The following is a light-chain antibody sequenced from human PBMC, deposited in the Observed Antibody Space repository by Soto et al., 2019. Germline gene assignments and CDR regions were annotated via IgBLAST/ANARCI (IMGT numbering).Light chain of an antibody. CDR3: GTWDSSLSAYV. V-gene: IGLV1-51*01. Sequence: QSVLTQPPSVSAAPGQKVTISCSGSSSNIRNNYVSWYQQLPGTAPKLLIYDNNKRPSGIPDRFSGSKSGTSATLGITGLQTGDEADYYCGTWDSSLSAYVFRTGTKVTVL. CDR1: SSNIRNNY. J-gene: IGLJ1*01. CDR2: DNN.